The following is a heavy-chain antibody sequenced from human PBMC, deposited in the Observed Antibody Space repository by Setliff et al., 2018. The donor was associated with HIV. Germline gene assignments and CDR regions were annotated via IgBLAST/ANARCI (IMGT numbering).Heavy chain of an antibody. J-gene: IGHJ4*02. CDR2: IYHSGST. D-gene: IGHD5-12*01. CDR1: GYSISSGYY. V-gene: IGHV4-38-2*01. Sequence: PSETLSLTCAVSGYSISSGYYWGWIRQPPGKGLEWIGSIYHSGSTYYNPSLKSRVTISADTSKNQFSLKLSSVTAADTAVYYCARLEVWGDGYNFADYWGQGTLVTVSS. CDR3: ARLEVWGDGYNFADY.